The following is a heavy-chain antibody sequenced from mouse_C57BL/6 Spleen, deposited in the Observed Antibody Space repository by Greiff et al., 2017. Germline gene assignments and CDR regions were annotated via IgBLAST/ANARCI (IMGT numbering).Heavy chain of an antibody. J-gene: IGHJ2*01. D-gene: IGHD1-1*01. Sequence: QVQLQQPGAELVKPGASVKMSCKASGYTFTSYWITWVKQRPGQGLEWIGDIYPGSGSTNYNEKFKSKATLTVDTSSSTAYMQLSSLTSEDSAVYYCARWLLPTVVATGNYFDYWGQGTTLTVSS. CDR2: IYPGSGST. CDR3: ARWLLPTVVATGNYFDY. CDR1: GYTFTSYW. V-gene: IGHV1-55*01.